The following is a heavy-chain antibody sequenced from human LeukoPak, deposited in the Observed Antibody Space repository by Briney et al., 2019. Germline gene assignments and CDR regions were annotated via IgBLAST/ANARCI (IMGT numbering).Heavy chain of an antibody. D-gene: IGHD3-3*01. V-gene: IGHV1-69*05. CDR3: ARLSGYYTNDAFDI. CDR2: IIPIFGTA. J-gene: IGHJ3*02. CDR1: GGTFSSYA. Sequence: EASVKVSCKASGGTFSSYAISWVRQAPGQGLEWMGGIIPIFGTANYAQKFQGRVTITTDESTSTAYMELSSLRSEDTAVYYCARLSGYYTNDAFDIWGQGTMVTVSS.